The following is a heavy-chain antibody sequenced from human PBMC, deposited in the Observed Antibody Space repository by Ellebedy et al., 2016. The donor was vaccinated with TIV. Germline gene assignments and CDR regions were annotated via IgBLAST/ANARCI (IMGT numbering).Heavy chain of an antibody. CDR2: ISWNSGGI. CDR3: AKDGEYQLPGGYDI. V-gene: IGHV3-9*01. J-gene: IGHJ3*02. D-gene: IGHD2-2*01. CDR1: GFTFSSYA. Sequence: GGSLRLXCAASGFTFSSYAMHWVRQAPGKGLEWVSGISWNSGGIGYADSVKGRFIISRDNAKNSLYLQMNSLRPEDTALYYCAKDGEYQLPGGYDIWGQGTMVSVSS.